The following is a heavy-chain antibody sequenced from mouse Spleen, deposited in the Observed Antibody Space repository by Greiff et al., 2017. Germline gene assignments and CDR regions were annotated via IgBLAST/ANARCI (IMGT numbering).Heavy chain of an antibody. CDR3: ASSFGYYFDY. J-gene: IGHJ2*01. CDR1: GSAFSSYW. Sequence: VQLVESGAELVKPGASVKISCKASGSAFSSYWRNWVKQRPGKGLEWIGQIYPGDGDTNYNGKFKGKATLTADKSSSTAYMQLSSLTSEDSAIYYCASSFGYYFDYWGQGTTLTVSS. V-gene: IGHV1-80*01. CDR2: IYPGDGDT.